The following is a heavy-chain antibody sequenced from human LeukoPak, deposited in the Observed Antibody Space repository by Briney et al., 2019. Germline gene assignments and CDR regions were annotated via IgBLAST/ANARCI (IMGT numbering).Heavy chain of an antibody. V-gene: IGHV3-21*01. CDR1: GFTFSSYS. J-gene: IGHJ3*02. CDR3: ARGASVVAGSDNAFDI. Sequence: KPGGSLRLSCAASGFTFSSYSMNWVRQAPGKGLEWVSSISSSSSYIYYADSVKGRFTISRDNAKNSLYLQMNSLRAEDTAVYYCARGASVVAGSDNAFDIWGQGTMVTVSS. D-gene: IGHD6-19*01. CDR2: ISSSSSYI.